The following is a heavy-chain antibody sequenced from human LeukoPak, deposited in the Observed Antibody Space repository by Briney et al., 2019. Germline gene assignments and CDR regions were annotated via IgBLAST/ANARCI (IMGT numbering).Heavy chain of an antibody. D-gene: IGHD3-22*01. Sequence: GGSLRLSCAASGFTFRSYAMSGVPEAPGKGLEWVSSISGRGGSTYYADSVKGRFPIPRDNSKNTLYLQMDCLRAEHTAVYYCAKIEGDSSGYGDDYWGQGTLVTVSS. CDR3: AKIEGDSSGYGDDY. V-gene: IGHV3-23*01. J-gene: IGHJ4*02. CDR2: ISGRGGST. CDR1: GFTFRSYA.